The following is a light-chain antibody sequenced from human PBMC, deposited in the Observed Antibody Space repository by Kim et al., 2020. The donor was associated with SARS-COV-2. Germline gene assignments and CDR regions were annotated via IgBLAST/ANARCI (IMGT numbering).Light chain of an antibody. J-gene: IGKJ4*01. Sequence: EIVLTQSPATLSLSPGERATLSCRASQNIKNFLVWYQQKPGQAPRLLIYEASNRAAGIPARFSGSGSGTEFTLTISSLEPEDSALYYCQQRDNWPLTFGGGTKLEI. CDR1: QNIKNF. V-gene: IGKV3-11*01. CDR2: EAS. CDR3: QQRDNWPLT.